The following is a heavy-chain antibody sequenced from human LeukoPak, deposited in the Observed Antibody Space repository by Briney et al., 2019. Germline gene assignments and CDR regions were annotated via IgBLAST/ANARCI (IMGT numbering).Heavy chain of an antibody. CDR2: IYHSGST. CDR1: GGSISSSNW. D-gene: IGHD1-14*01. V-gene: IGHV4-4*02. Sequence: SETLSLTCAVSGGSISSSNWWSWVRQPPGKGLEWIGEIYHSGSTNYNPSLKSRATLSVDASKNQFSLKLSSVTAADTAVYYCARRDNNGWYFDLWGRGTLVTVSS. CDR3: ARRDNNGWYFDL. J-gene: IGHJ2*01.